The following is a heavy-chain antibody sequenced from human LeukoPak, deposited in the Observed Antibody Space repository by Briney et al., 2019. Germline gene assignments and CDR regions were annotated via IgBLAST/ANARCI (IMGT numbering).Heavy chain of an antibody. CDR3: AKDPGYSSSLSNY. J-gene: IGHJ4*02. CDR1: GFTFSSYG. V-gene: IGHV3-23*01. CDR2: ISGSGGST. Sequence: PGGSLRLSCAASGFTFSSYGMSWVRQAPGKGLEWVSAISGSGGSTYYADSVKGRFTISRDNSKNTLYLQMNSLRAEDTAVYYCAKDPGYSSSLSNYWGQGTLVTVSS. D-gene: IGHD6-13*01.